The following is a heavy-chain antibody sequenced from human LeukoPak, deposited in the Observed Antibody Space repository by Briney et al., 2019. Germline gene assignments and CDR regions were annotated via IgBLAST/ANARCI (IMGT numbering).Heavy chain of an antibody. CDR2: INQHGSES. CDR3: ARDWSRGLFDY. Sequence: PGGSLRLSCEVSRSTFSKYWMSWVRQAPGKGLEWVANINQHGSESYYGDSVKGRFTISRDNAKNSLYLQMNSLRAEDTAVYYGARDWSRGLFDYWGQGTLVTVSS. J-gene: IGHJ4*02. V-gene: IGHV3-7*01. CDR1: RSTFSKYW.